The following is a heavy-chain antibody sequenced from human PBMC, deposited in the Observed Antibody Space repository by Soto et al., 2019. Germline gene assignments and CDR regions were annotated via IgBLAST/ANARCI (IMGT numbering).Heavy chain of an antibody. J-gene: IGHJ4*02. Sequence: QVQLQQWGAGLLKPSETLSLTCAVYGGSFSGYYWSWIRQPPGKGLEWIGEINHSGSTNYNPSLKSRVTISVDPSKNQFSLKLSSVTAADTAVYYCARGRNKSYYDILTRGHYFDYWGQGTLVTVSS. D-gene: IGHD3-9*01. CDR1: GGSFSGYY. CDR3: ARGRNKSYYDILTRGHYFDY. CDR2: INHSGST. V-gene: IGHV4-34*01.